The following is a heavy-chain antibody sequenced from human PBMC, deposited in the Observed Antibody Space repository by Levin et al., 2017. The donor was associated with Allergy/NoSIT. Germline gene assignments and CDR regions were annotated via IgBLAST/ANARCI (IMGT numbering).Heavy chain of an antibody. D-gene: IGHD3-3*01. V-gene: IGHV1-2*02. Sequence: ASVKVSCKASGYTFTGYYMHWVRQAPGQGLEWMGWINPNSGGTNYAQKFQGRVTMTRDTSISTAYMELSRLRSDDTAVYYCARDQGTTIFGVVIIQQNWFDPWGQGTLVTVSS. CDR3: ARDQGTTIFGVVIIQQNWFDP. CDR1: GYTFTGYY. J-gene: IGHJ5*02. CDR2: INPNSGGT.